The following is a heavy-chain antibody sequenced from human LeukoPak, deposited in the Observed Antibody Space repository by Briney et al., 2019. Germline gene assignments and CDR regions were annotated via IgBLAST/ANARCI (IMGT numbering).Heavy chain of an antibody. V-gene: IGHV1-18*01. CDR2: ISAYNGNT. D-gene: IGHD3-22*01. J-gene: IGHJ4*02. CDR1: GYTFTSYG. Sequence: GASVKVSCKASGYTFTSYGISWVRQAPGQGLEWMGWISAYNGNTNYAQKLQGRVTMTTDTSTSTAYMELRSLRSDDTAVYYCARGEIYYYDSSGYPDYWGQGTLVTVSS. CDR3: ARGEIYYYDSSGYPDY.